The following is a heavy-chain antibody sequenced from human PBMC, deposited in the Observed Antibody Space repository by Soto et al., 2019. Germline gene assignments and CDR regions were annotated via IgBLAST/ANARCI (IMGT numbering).Heavy chain of an antibody. CDR1: GYTFTTYG. J-gene: IGHJ6*02. CDR2: ISPYNGTT. CDR3: ARDGERDTGLNFYYYLHGMDA. Sequence: ASVKVSCKASGYTFTTYGISWVRQAPGQGLEWMGWISPYNGTTKYAEKFQGEMTMTTDTATSTAYMDLRSLRSDDTAVYYCARDGERDTGLNFYYYLHGMDAWGQGTRVTAP. D-gene: IGHD1-1*01. V-gene: IGHV1-18*04.